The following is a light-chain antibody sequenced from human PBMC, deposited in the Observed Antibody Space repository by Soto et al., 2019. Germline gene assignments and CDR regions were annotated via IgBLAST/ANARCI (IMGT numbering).Light chain of an antibody. CDR3: SSYTSSSTNV. Sequence: QSALTQPASVSGSPGQSITISCTGTSSDVGGYNYVSWYQQHPGKAPKLMIYDVSNRPSGVSNRFSGSKSGNTASLTISGLQAEDEADYYCSSYTSSSTNVFGTGTKVPS. CDR1: SSDVGGYNY. J-gene: IGLJ1*01. V-gene: IGLV2-14*01. CDR2: DVS.